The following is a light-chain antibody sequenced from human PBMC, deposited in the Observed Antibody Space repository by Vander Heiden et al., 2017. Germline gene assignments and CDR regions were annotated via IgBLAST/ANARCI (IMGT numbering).Light chain of an antibody. J-gene: IGLJ2*01. CDR2: NTN. CDR1: SVSVSTSYY. CDR3: VLYMGSGISV. V-gene: IGLV8-61*01. Sequence: QTVVTQEPSFPVSPGGTLTLLCGLSSVSVSTSYYPSWDQQTPDQAPRTLIYNTNTRTSGVPGRFSGSILGNKAALTITGAQADDESDYYCVLYMGSGISVFGGGTKLTVL.